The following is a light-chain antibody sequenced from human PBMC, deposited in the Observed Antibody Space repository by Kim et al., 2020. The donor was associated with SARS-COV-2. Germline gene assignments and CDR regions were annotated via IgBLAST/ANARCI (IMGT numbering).Light chain of an antibody. CDR2: SNI. CDR3: ASWDDSLSGWV. V-gene: IGLV1-44*01. J-gene: IGLJ3*02. CDR1: SSDIGSNT. Sequence: GQSVTLSCSGTSSDIGSNTVTGYQQFPGTTPKLLLYSNIQRPSAVPDRFSGSKSGTSASLAISGLQSEDEADYYCASWDDSLSGWVFGGGTQLTVL.